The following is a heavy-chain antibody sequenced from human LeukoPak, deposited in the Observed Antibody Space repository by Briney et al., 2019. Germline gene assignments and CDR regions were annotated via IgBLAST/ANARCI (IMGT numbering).Heavy chain of an antibody. CDR3: AKEGDEFRGYLDV. V-gene: IGHV3-23*01. CDR1: GFTFSSYA. Sequence: GGSLRLSCAASGFTFSSYAMSWVRQAPGKGLEWVSAISGSGGSTYYADSVKGWFTISKDFSRNTLHLQIHSLRDDDTAVYYCAKEGDEFRGYLDVRGKGTTVIVSS. J-gene: IGHJ6*04. CDR2: ISGSGGST. D-gene: IGHD5-12*01.